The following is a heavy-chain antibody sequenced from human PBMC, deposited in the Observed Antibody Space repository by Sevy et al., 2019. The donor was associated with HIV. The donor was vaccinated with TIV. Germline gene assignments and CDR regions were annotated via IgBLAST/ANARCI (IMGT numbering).Heavy chain of an antibody. Sequence: ASVKVSCMASGGSLSNYGMNWVRQAPGQGLEWMGGIIPRVAISNYAQKFQGRATITADESTSTMYLEVRSLRSEDTAVYFCASVRPCDGDCYFFDSWGQGTLVTVSS. J-gene: IGHJ4*02. CDR1: GGSLSNYG. CDR3: ASVRPCDGDCYFFDS. D-gene: IGHD2-21*02. CDR2: IIPRVAIS. V-gene: IGHV1-69*10.